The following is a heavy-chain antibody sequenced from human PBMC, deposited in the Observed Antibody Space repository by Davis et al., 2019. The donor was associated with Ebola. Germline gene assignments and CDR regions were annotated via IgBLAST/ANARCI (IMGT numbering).Heavy chain of an antibody. V-gene: IGHV3-74*01. J-gene: IGHJ4*02. Sequence: GESLKISCAVSGFTFSNYWMHWVRQAPGKGLVWVSRINSDGSSTSYADSVKGRFTISRDNAKNTLYLQMNSLRAEDTAVYYCARGKVGGVVTPGVWGQGTLVTVSS. D-gene: IGHD1-26*01. CDR1: GFTFSNYW. CDR3: ARGKVGGVVTPGV. CDR2: INSDGSST.